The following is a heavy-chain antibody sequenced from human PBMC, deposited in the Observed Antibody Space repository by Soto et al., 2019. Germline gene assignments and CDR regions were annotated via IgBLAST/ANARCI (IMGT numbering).Heavy chain of an antibody. Sequence: LRLSCAASGFTFSTYWMSWVRQAPGKGLEWLANIKQDGSEKYYLDSVKGRFAISRDNAKDSLFLQMNNLRAEDTAVYYCVRDWSTFWGMDVWGQGTTVTVSS. J-gene: IGHJ6*02. CDR2: IKQDGSEK. V-gene: IGHV3-7*01. CDR3: VRDWSTFWGMDV. CDR1: GFTFSTYW.